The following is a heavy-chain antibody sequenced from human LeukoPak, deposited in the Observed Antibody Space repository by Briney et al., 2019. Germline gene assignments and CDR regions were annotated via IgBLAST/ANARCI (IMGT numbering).Heavy chain of an antibody. Sequence: GASVKVSCKASGYTFRQYSISWVRQAPGQGLQWLGWISASNGNTNYAQKFRDRVTMSTDTSTGTAYLDVRSLTSDDTAVYYCARDHSNWNYAPDFWGQGTLVTVSS. CDR2: ISASNGNT. V-gene: IGHV1-18*01. J-gene: IGHJ4*02. CDR3: ARDHSNWNYAPDF. CDR1: GYTFRQYS. D-gene: IGHD1-7*01.